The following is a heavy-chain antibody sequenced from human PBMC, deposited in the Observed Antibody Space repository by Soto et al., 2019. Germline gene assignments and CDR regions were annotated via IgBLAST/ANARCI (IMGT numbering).Heavy chain of an antibody. V-gene: IGHV4-34*01. CDR2: INHSGST. CDR1: GGSFSGYY. D-gene: IGHD2-2*02. CDR3: ARGWGYCSSTSCYRRFFDY. J-gene: IGHJ4*02. Sequence: SETLSLTCAVYGGSFSGYYWSWIRQPPGKGLEWIGEINHSGSTNYNPSLKSRVTISVDTSKNQFSLKLSSVTAADTAVYYCARGWGYCSSTSCYRRFFDYWGQGTLVTVSS.